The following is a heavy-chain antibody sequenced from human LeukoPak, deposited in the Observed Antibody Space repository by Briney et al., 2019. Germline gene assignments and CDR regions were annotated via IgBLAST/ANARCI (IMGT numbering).Heavy chain of an antibody. V-gene: IGHV3-30*18. CDR2: ISYDGSNK. CDR3: AKERMASFGY. Sequence: PGGSLRLSCAASGFTFSSYVMHWVRQAPGKGLEWVAVISYDGSNKYYADSVKGRFTISRDNSKNTLYLQMNSLRAEDTAVYYCAKERMASFGYWGQGTLVTVSS. J-gene: IGHJ4*02. CDR1: GFTFSSYV. D-gene: IGHD5-24*01.